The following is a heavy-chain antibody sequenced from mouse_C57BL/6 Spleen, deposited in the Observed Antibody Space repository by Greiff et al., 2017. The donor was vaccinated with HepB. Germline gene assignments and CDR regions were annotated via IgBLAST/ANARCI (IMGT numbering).Heavy chain of an antibody. J-gene: IGHJ3*01. Sequence: QVQLKQSGAELVRPGTSVKVSCKASGYAFTNYLIEWVKQRPGQGLEWIGVINPGSGGTNYNEKFKGKATLTADKSSSTAYMQLSSLTSEDSAVYFCARTGDYDRFAYWGQGTLVTVSA. CDR3: ARTGDYDRFAY. CDR2: INPGSGGT. D-gene: IGHD2-4*01. CDR1: GYAFTNYL. V-gene: IGHV1-54*01.